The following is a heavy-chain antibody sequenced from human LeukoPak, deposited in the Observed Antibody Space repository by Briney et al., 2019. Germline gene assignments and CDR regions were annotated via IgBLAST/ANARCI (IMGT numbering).Heavy chain of an antibody. CDR1: GFTFSNYV. Sequence: PGGSLRLSCTASGFTFSNYVMNWVRQSPGKGWEWGSGISGSGGTIYYADSVKGRFTISRDNSKDTLFLQMNSLRADDTALYYCAKDPSWSHYFDYWGQGTLVTVSS. D-gene: IGHD1-26*01. CDR3: AKDPSWSHYFDY. V-gene: IGHV3-23*01. CDR2: ISGSGGTI. J-gene: IGHJ4*02.